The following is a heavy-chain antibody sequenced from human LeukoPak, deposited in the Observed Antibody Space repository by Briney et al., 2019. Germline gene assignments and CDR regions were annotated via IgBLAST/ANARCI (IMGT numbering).Heavy chain of an antibody. CDR2: ISAYNGNT. CDR1: GYTFTSYG. V-gene: IGHV1-18*04. CDR3: AFYCSSTSCYDADFDY. J-gene: IGHJ4*02. D-gene: IGHD2-2*01. Sequence: ASVKVSCKASGYTFTSYGISWVRQAPGQGLEWMGWISAYNGNTNYAQKLQGRVTMTTDTSTSTAYMELRSLRSDDTAVYYCAFYCSSTSCYDADFDYWAREPWSPSPQ.